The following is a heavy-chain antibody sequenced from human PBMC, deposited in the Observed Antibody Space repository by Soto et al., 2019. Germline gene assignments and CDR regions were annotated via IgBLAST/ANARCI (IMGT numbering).Heavy chain of an antibody. V-gene: IGHV3-23*01. Sequence: EVPLLESGGGLVQPGGSLRLSCAASGFAFSTYAMSWVRQAPGKGLECISLISGTGVPTLYAESVKGRFSVSRDNSKDTLFLEMNNLRVDDTAIYYCAKSFCSSSSCFFLWVDPWGPGTLVTVSS. D-gene: IGHD2-2*01. CDR3: AKSFCSSSSCFFLWVDP. J-gene: IGHJ5*02. CDR1: GFAFSTYA. CDR2: ISGTGVPT.